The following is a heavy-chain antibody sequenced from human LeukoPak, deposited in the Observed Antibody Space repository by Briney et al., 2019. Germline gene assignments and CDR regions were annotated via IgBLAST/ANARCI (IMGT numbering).Heavy chain of an antibody. J-gene: IGHJ4*02. Sequence: GGSLRLSCAASGFTFSTYGMTWVRQAPGKGLEWVSAIGGSGYSTYYADSVKGRFTISRDNSKNTLYLQMNSLRAEDTAVYYCAKAGAAAGMGRIDYWGQGTLVTVSS. V-gene: IGHV3-23*01. CDR3: AKAGAAAGMGRIDY. CDR1: GFTFSTYG. CDR2: IGGSGYST. D-gene: IGHD6-13*01.